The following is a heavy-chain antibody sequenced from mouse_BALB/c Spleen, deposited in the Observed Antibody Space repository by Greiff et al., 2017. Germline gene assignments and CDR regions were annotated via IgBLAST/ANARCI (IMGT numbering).Heavy chain of an antibody. CDR1: GYSITSDYA. V-gene: IGHV3-2*02. J-gene: IGHJ3*01. D-gene: IGHD2-4*01. CDR3: ARWGDYDVLFAY. CDR2: ISYSGST. Sequence: DVKLQESGPGLVKPSQSLSLTCTVTGYSITSDYAWNWIRQFPGNKLEWMGYISYSGSTSYNPSLKSRISITRDTSKNQFFLQLNSVTTEDTATYYCARWGDYDVLFAYWGQGTLVTVSA.